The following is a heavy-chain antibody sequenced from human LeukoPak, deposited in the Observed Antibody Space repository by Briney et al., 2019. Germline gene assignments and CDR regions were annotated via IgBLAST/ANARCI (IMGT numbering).Heavy chain of an antibody. J-gene: IGHJ4*02. V-gene: IGHV3-23*01. Sequence: GGSLRLSCTASRFTFSNYAMSWVRQAPGKGLEWVSTISGSGGSTYYADSVKGRFTISRDNSKNTLYLQMNSQRAEDTAVYFCAKGSGYTYGYYYFDSWGQGTLVSVSS. CDR1: RFTFSNYA. CDR2: ISGSGGST. CDR3: AKGSGYTYGYYYFDS. D-gene: IGHD5-18*01.